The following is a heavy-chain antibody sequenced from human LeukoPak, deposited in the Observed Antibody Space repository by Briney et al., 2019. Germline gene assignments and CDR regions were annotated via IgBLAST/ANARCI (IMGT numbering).Heavy chain of an antibody. D-gene: IGHD6-13*01. CDR3: ARRPRSYSSSWIDY. Sequence: PSQTLSLTCTVSGGSISSGGYYWSWIRQHPGKGLEWIGYIYYNGSTYYNPSLKSRVTVSVDTSKNQFSLKLSSVTAADTAVYYCARRPRSYSSSWIDYWGQGTLVTVSS. V-gene: IGHV4-31*03. CDR1: GGSISSGGYY. CDR2: IYYNGST. J-gene: IGHJ4*02.